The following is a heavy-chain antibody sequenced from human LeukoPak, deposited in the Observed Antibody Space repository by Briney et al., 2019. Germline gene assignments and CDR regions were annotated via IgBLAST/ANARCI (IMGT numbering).Heavy chain of an antibody. CDR1: GGSISSSSYY. J-gene: IGHJ5*02. V-gene: IGHV4-39*07. CDR3: ARGQNVQWLGGALFDP. CDR2: IYYSGST. Sequence: SETLSLTCTVSGGSISSSSYYWGWIRQPPGKGLEWIGSIYYSGSTYYNPSLKSRVTISVDTSKNQFSLKLSSVTAADTAVYYCARGQNVQWLGGALFDPWGQGTLVTVSS. D-gene: IGHD6-19*01.